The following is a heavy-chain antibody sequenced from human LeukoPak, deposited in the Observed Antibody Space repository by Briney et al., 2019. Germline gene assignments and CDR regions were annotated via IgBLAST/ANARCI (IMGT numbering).Heavy chain of an antibody. CDR1: GFTFSSYA. V-gene: IGHV3-23*01. Sequence: GGSLRLSCAASGFTFSSYAMSWVRQAPGKGLEWISVIYGSGGSTYYADSVKGRFTISRDNSKNTLYLQMNSLRAEDTAVYYCAKTPYSNGWYYFDAWGQGTLVTVSS. J-gene: IGHJ4*02. D-gene: IGHD6-19*01. CDR2: IYGSGGST. CDR3: AKTPYSNGWYYFDA.